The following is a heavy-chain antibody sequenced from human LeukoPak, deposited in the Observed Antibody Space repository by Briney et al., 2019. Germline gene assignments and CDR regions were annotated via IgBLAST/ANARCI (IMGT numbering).Heavy chain of an antibody. CDR3: ARDSHYYHSSGRFGY. D-gene: IGHD3-22*01. CDR2: INPNSGGT. CDR1: GYTFTGYY. V-gene: IGHV1-2*02. Sequence: ASVKVSCKASGYTFTGYYMHWVRQAPGQGLEWMGWINPNSGGTNYAQKFQGRVTMTRDTSISTAYMELSRLRSDDTAVYYCARDSHYYHSSGRFGYWGQGTLVTVSS. J-gene: IGHJ4*02.